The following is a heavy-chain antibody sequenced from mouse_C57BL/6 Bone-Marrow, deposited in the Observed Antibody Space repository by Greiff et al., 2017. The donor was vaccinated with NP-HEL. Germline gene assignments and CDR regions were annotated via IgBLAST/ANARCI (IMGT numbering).Heavy chain of an antibody. V-gene: IGHV1-52*01. CDR1: GYTFTSYW. Sequence: VQLQQPGAELVRPGSSVKLSCKASGYTFTSYWMHWVKQRPIQGLEWIGNIDPSDSETHYNQKFKDKATLTVDKSSSTAYMQLSSLTSEDSAVYYCARWGVHWYFDVWGTGTTVTVSS. CDR2: IDPSDSET. CDR3: ARWGVHWYFDV. J-gene: IGHJ1*03.